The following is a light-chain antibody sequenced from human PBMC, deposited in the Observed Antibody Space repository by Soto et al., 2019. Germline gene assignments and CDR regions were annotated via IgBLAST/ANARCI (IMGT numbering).Light chain of an antibody. Sequence: QSVLTQPPSVSGAPGQRVTISCTGSSSNIGAGYDVHWYQHLPGAAHKLLIYVNTNRPSGVPDRFSGSKSGTSASLAITGLQAEDEADYYCQSYDSSLTGSRVFGTGTKVTVL. CDR1: SSNIGAGYD. CDR2: VNT. J-gene: IGLJ1*01. V-gene: IGLV1-40*01. CDR3: QSYDSSLTGSRV.